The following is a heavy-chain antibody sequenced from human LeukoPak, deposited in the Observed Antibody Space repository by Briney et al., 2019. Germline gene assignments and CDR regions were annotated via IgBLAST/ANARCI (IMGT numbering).Heavy chain of an antibody. Sequence: SETLSLTCTVSGGSINSYYWSWIRQPPGKGLEWIGDIYYSGSPDYSPSLKSRVTISVATSKTQFSLKMSSVTPEDTAVYYCARGVPGGARIAARPYFDYWGQGTLVTVSS. CDR1: GGSINSYY. CDR3: ARGVPGGARIAARPYFDY. CDR2: IYYSGSP. J-gene: IGHJ4*02. V-gene: IGHV4-59*12. D-gene: IGHD6-6*01.